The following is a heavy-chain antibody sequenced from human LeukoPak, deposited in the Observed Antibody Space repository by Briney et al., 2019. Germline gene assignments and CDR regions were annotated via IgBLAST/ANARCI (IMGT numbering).Heavy chain of an antibody. CDR2: IYHSGST. V-gene: IGHV4-30-2*05. CDR1: GGSISSGGYS. J-gene: IGHJ3*02. Sequence: PSETLSLTCAVSGGSISSGGYSWSWIRQPPGKGLEWIGYIYHSGSTYYNPSLKSRVTISVDTSKNQFSLKLSSVTAADTAVYYCAREYYDILTGEFAFDIWGQGTMVTVSS. D-gene: IGHD3-9*01. CDR3: AREYYDILTGEFAFDI.